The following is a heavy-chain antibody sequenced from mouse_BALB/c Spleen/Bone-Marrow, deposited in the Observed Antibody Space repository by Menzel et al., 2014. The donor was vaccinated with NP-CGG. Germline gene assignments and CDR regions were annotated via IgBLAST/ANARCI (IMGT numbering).Heavy chain of an antibody. Sequence: EVMLVESGGGLVKPGGSLKLSCAASGFIFSSYAMSWVRQTPEKRLEWVASISSGGSTYYPDSVKGRFTISRDNARNILYLQMSSLGSEDTAMYYCASLYFYGSSYYTMDYWGQGTSVTVSS. D-gene: IGHD1-1*01. CDR2: ISSGGST. CDR3: ASLYFYGSSYYTMDY. J-gene: IGHJ4*01. V-gene: IGHV5-6-5*01. CDR1: GFIFSSYA.